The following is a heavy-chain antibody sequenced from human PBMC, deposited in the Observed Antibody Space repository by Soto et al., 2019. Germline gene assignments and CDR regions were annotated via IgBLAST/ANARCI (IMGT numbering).Heavy chain of an antibody. CDR1: GFTFLLYG. V-gene: IGHV3-33*08. D-gene: IGHD7-27*01. Sequence: GGSLRLSCAASGFTFLLYGMHWVRQAPGKGLEWVAVIWDDGSNKYYADSVKGRFTISRDNSNNTLYLQMNSLRAEDTAVYYCARDRRAGDQVWYFDIWGRGTLVTVSS. CDR2: IWDDGSNK. J-gene: IGHJ2*01. CDR3: ARDRRAGDQVWYFDI.